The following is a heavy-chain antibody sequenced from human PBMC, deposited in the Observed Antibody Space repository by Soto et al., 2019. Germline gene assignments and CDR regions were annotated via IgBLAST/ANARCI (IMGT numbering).Heavy chain of an antibody. CDR1: GFTFTRYS. CDR2: ISSTTNYI. V-gene: IGHV3-21*06. J-gene: IGHJ4*02. Sequence: GGSLRLSCAASGFTFTRYSMNWVRQAPGKGLEWVSSISSTTNYIYYGDSMKGRFTISRDNAKNSLYLEMDSLRAEDTAVYYCARESEGLTSNFDYWGQGTLVTVSS. CDR3: ARESEGLTSNFDY.